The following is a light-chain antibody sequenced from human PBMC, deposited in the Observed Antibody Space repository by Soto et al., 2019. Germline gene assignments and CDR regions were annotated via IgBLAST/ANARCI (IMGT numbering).Light chain of an antibody. CDR2: EVR. CDR3: SLYTTNSTFV. V-gene: IGLV2-18*01. J-gene: IGLJ1*01. Sequence: QSALTRPPSVSGSPGHSVTRSCTGTSSDVGRYNRVSWYQQPPGTAPKLLIYEVRNRPSGVPDRFSGSKSANTASLTISGLQAEDEADYYCSLYTTNSTFVFGAGTKVTVL. CDR1: SSDVGRYNR.